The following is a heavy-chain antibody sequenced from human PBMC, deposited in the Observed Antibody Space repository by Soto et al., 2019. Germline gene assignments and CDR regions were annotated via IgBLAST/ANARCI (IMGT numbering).Heavy chain of an antibody. CDR1: GYTFSNYA. V-gene: IGHV1-18*01. D-gene: IGHD5-18*01. J-gene: IGHJ4*02. Sequence: QVQLVQSGGEVKKPGASVKVSCQASGYTFSNYAISWLRQAPGQGPEWMGWISAYSGKTDYAPKFQDRLTLTTDTSTSTAYMELRSLRSDDTAVYCCTKDEPRWLHGPFDYWGQGTLVTVSS. CDR2: ISAYSGKT. CDR3: TKDEPRWLHGPFDY.